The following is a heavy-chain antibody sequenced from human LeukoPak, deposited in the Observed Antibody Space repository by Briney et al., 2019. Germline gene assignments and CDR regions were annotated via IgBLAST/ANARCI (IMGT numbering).Heavy chain of an antibody. V-gene: IGHV4-59*11. D-gene: IGHD3-3*01. Sequence: SETLSLTCTVSGGSISSHYWSWIRQPPGKGLEWIGYIYYSGSTNYSPSLKSRVTISVDTSKNQFSLKLSSVTAADTAVYYCATATYYDFWSGYSPDWYFDLWGRGTLVTVSS. J-gene: IGHJ2*01. CDR1: GGSISSHY. CDR3: ATATYYDFWSGYSPDWYFDL. CDR2: IYYSGST.